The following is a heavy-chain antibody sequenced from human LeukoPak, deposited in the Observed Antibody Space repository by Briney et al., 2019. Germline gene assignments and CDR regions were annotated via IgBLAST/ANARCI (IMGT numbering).Heavy chain of an antibody. D-gene: IGHD3-10*01. CDR1: GFIFKNYG. J-gene: IGHJ4*02. CDR3: VLNAYSSGMTT. Sequence: GGSLRLSCAASGFIFKNYGMHWVRQAPGKGLEWVAFIRYDRSNKYYADSVKGRFTISRDNSKNTLFLQMNSLRAEDTAIYYCVLNAYSSGMTTWGQGTLVTVSS. CDR2: IRYDRSNK. V-gene: IGHV3-30*02.